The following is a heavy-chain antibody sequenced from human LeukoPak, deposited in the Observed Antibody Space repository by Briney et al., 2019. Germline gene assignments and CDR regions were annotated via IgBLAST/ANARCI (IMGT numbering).Heavy chain of an antibody. CDR2: ISYDGSNK. CDR3: ARALFPSNPGYSYGRLRY. Sequence: GGSLRLSCAASGFTFSSYAMHWVRQAPGKGLEWVAVISYDGSNKYYADSVKGRFTISRDNSKNTLYLQMNSLRAEDTAVYYCARALFPSNPGYSYGRLRYWGQGTLVTVSS. CDR1: GFTFSSYA. D-gene: IGHD5-18*01. J-gene: IGHJ4*02. V-gene: IGHV3-30*04.